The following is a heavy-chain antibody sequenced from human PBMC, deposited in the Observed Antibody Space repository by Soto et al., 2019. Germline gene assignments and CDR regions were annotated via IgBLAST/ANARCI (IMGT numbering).Heavy chain of an antibody. CDR3: ARSRYMDV. CDR1: GGSFSGYY. V-gene: IGHV4-34*01. Sequence: SETLSLTCAVYGGSFSGYYWSWIRQPPGKGLEWIGEINHSGSTNYNPSLKSRVTISVDTSKNQFSLKLSSVAAADTAVYYCARSRYMDVWGKGTTVTVSS. CDR2: INHSGST. J-gene: IGHJ6*03.